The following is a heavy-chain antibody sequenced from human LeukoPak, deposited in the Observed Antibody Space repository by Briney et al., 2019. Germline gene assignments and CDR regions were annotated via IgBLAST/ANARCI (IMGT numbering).Heavy chain of an antibody. V-gene: IGHV3-9*01. CDR3: AKDLYYYDSSGYWAN. CDR1: GFTFDDYA. J-gene: IGHJ4*02. CDR2: ISWNSGSI. Sequence: SGGSLRLSCAASGFTFDDYAMHWVRQAPGKGLEWVSSISWNSGSIGYADSVKGRFTISRDNAKNSLYLQMNSLRAEDTALYYCAKDLYYYDSSGYWANWGQGTLVTVSS. D-gene: IGHD3-22*01.